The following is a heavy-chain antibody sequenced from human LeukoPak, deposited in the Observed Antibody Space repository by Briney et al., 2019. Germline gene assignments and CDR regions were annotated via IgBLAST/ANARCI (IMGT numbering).Heavy chain of an antibody. D-gene: IGHD3-3*01. CDR3: AKGFRYYDFWSGYYLLDY. CDR1: GFTFSSYA. CDR2: ISGSGGST. V-gene: IGHV3-23*01. J-gene: IGHJ4*02. Sequence: GGSLRLSCAASGFTFSSYAMSWVRQAPGKGLEWVSAISGSGGSTYYADSVKGRFTISRDNSKNTLYLQMNSLRAEDTAVYYCAKGFRYYDFWSGYYLLDYWGQGTLVTVSS.